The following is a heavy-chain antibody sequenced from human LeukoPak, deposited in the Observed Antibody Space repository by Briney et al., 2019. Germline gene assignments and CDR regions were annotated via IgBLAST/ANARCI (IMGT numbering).Heavy chain of an antibody. CDR3: ARDQAYCGGDCYFDF. CDR1: DYSISSAYY. V-gene: IGHV4-38-2*02. J-gene: IGHJ4*02. D-gene: IGHD2-21*02. CDR2: IYHSGST. Sequence: SETLSLTCAVTDYSISSAYYWGWIRQPPGKGLEWIGSIYHSGSTDYNPSLKSRVTISVDTSKNQFSLKLRSVTAADTAVYYCARDQAYCGGDCYFDFWGQGTLVTVSS.